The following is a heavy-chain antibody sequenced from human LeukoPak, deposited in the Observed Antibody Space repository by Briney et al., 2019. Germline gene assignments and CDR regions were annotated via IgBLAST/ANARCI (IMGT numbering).Heavy chain of an antibody. CDR1: GFTFSSYG. CDR2: ISYDGSNK. CDR3: AKDRDSSGYFVFDH. V-gene: IGHV3-30*18. D-gene: IGHD3-22*01. Sequence: GGSLRLSCAASGFTFSSYGMHWVRQAPGQGLEWVAVISYDGSNKYYADSVKGRFTLSRDNSKNTLYLQMNSLKAEDTAVYHCAKDRDSSGYFVFDHWGQGTLVTVSS. J-gene: IGHJ4*02.